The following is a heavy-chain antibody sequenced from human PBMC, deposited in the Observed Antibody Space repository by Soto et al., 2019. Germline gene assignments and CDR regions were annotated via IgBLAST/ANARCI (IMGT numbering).Heavy chain of an antibody. CDR3: ARGGGVGVAGSAAFDM. Sequence: QLHLVQSGAVVKKPGASVTVSCSASGYPVTAYYMHWVRQAPGRGLEWMGGINPATGAAKYTQTFQGRVTMTRDTSTSIGFMELSGLTSEDTAVFYCARGGGVGVAGSAAFDMWGQGTLVTVSS. CDR1: GYPVTAYY. D-gene: IGHD3-3*01. CDR2: INPATGAA. V-gene: IGHV1-2*02. J-gene: IGHJ3*02.